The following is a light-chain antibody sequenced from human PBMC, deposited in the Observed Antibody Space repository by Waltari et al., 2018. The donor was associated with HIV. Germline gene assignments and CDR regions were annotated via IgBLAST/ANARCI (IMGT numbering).Light chain of an antibody. CDR1: SSDVGGHNS. CDR3: ISYIANSRI. V-gene: IGLV2-14*03. Sequence: QSALTQPASVSGSLGQSITISCTGTSSDVGGHNSVSWYQQHPGKAPKLLISDVSNRPSGVSNRFSGSKSGNTASLTISGLQAEDEADYYCISYIANSRIFGGGTRLTVL. CDR2: DVS. J-gene: IGLJ2*01.